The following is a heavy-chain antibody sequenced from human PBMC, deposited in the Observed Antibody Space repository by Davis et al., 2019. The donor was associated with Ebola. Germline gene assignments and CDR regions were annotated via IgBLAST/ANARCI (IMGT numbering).Heavy chain of an antibody. D-gene: IGHD6-6*01. Sequence: PSGTLSLSCAGSGFIFSHYSIHWVRQAPGQGLEWVSSISDTGSYIYYAASVKGRFTISRDNAYNTLYLQMNSLRADDTAVYYCARDSSDAALYRMDVWGQGTTVTVAS. CDR2: ISDTGSYI. CDR3: ARDSSDAALYRMDV. CDR1: GFIFSHYS. J-gene: IGHJ6*02. V-gene: IGHV3-21*01.